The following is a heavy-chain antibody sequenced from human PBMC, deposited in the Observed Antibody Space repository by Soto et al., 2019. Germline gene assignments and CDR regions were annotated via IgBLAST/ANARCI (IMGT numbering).Heavy chain of an antibody. V-gene: IGHV3-7*03. CDR3: ARDREWEPSQEGFDY. CDR2: IKEDGSEK. Sequence: EVQLVESGGGLVQRGGSLRLSCEVSGFTFNSYCMTWVRQAPGKGLEWVATIKEDGSEKYYVDSVKGRFTISRDNAKNSLYLQMNSLRAVDTAVYYCARDREWEPSQEGFDYWGQGTLVTVSS. D-gene: IGHD1-26*01. J-gene: IGHJ4*02. CDR1: GFTFNSYC.